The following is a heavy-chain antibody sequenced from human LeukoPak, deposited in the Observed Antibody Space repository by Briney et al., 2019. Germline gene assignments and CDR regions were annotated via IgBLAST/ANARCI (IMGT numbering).Heavy chain of an antibody. D-gene: IGHD4/OR15-4a*01. CDR2: ISYDGSSK. V-gene: IGHV3-30*18. CDR1: GFTFSSFG. J-gene: IGHJ4*02. Sequence: GRSLRLSCAASGFTFSSFGMHWVRQAPGMGLEWVAGISYDGSSKYYVDSVKGRFTISRDNSRNTLYLQMNSLRGEDTALYYCAKGTYGAYNSGCAYWGQGTLVTVSS. CDR3: AKGTYGAYNSGCAY.